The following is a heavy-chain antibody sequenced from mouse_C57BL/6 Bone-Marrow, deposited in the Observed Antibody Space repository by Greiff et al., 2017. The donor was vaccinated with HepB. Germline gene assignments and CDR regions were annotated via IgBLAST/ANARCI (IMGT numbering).Heavy chain of an antibody. J-gene: IGHJ3*01. CDR1: GYTFTSYG. CDR3: AINYDGSSYLFAY. CDR2: IYPRSGNT. Sequence: QVQLQQSGAELARPGASVKLSCKASGYTFTSYGISWVKQRTGQGLEWIGEIYPRSGNTYYNEKFKGKATLTADKSSSTAYMELRSLTSEDSAVYFCAINYDGSSYLFAYGGEGSLVTVSA. V-gene: IGHV1-81*01. D-gene: IGHD1-1*01.